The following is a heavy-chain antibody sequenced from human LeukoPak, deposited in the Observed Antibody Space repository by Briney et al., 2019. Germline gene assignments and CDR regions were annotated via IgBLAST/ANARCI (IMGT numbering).Heavy chain of an antibody. CDR1: GFTFSTYA. D-gene: IGHD6-19*01. Sequence: PGGSLRLSCAASGFTFSTYAMGWVRQAPGKGLEWVSAISGSGGSTYYADSVKGRSTISRDNSKNTLYLQMNSLRAEDTAVYYCAKDGGIAVAATGDYWGQGTLVTVAS. V-gene: IGHV3-23*01. CDR3: AKDGGIAVAATGDY. CDR2: ISGSGGST. J-gene: IGHJ4*02.